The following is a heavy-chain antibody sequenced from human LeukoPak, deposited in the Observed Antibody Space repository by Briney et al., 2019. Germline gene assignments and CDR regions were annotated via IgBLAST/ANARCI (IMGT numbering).Heavy chain of an antibody. CDR2: ISYDGSNK. CDR3: ARSWGVIVVARLDY. Sequence: GGSLRLSCAASGFTFSSYAMHWVRQAPGKGLEWVAVISYDGSNKYYAGSVKGRFTISRDNSKNTLYLQMNSLRAEDTAVYYCARSWGVIVVARLDYWGQGTLVTVSS. CDR1: GFTFSSYA. D-gene: IGHD3-22*01. V-gene: IGHV3-30*04. J-gene: IGHJ4*02.